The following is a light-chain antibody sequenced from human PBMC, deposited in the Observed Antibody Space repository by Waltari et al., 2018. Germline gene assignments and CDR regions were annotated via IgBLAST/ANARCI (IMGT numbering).Light chain of an antibody. J-gene: IGLJ3*02. CDR3: CSYAGRNIWV. Sequence: QSALTQPASVSGSPGPSITISCTGTSSDVGFYNLVSWYQQHPGKARELVVYDVISRPSGVSNRFSVSKSGNTASLTISGLQAEDEADYYCCSYAGRNIWVFGGGTKLTVL. CDR2: DVI. V-gene: IGLV2-23*02. CDR1: SSDVGFYNL.